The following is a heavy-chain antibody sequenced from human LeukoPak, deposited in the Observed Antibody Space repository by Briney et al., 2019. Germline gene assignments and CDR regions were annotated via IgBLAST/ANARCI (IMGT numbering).Heavy chain of an antibody. CDR1: GFTFSSYA. CDR3: ARDAAGGDAGLAGYYFYYMDV. J-gene: IGHJ6*03. V-gene: IGHV3-30*04. Sequence: GGSLRLSCAASGFTFSSYAMHWVRQAPGKGLEWVAVISYDGSNKYYADSVKGRFTISRDNSKNTVYLQMNSLRPEDTAVYYCARDAAGGDAGLAGYYFYYMDVWGAGTAVTVSS. D-gene: IGHD3-9*01. CDR2: ISYDGSNK.